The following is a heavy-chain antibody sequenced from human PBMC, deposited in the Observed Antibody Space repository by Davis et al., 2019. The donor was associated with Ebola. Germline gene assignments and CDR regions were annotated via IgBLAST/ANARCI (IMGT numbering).Heavy chain of an antibody. V-gene: IGHV4-34*01. D-gene: IGHD5-18*01. Sequence: SETLSLTCAVYGGSFSGYYWSWIRQPPGKGLEWIGETNHSGSTNYNPSLKSRVTISVDTSKNQFSLKLSSVTAADTAVYYCARSRLRFSYGVGYWGQGTLVTVSS. CDR2: TNHSGST. J-gene: IGHJ4*02. CDR1: GGSFSGYY. CDR3: ARSRLRFSYGVGY.